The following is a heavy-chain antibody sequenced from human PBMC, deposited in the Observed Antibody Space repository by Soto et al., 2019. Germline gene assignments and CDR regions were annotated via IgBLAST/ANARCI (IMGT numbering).Heavy chain of an antibody. CDR3: TRGGDPYKTGH. J-gene: IGHJ4*02. Sequence: SETLSLTCTVSGGSISSGTYYWSWIRQPPGKGLEWIGFIHYSGSTNYNPSLKGPVTMSVDTSKNQFSLKLTSVNTADTAIYYCTRGGDPYKTGHWGQGTLVTVSS. V-gene: IGHV4-61*01. D-gene: IGHD2-21*01. CDR1: GGSISSGTYY. CDR2: IHYSGST.